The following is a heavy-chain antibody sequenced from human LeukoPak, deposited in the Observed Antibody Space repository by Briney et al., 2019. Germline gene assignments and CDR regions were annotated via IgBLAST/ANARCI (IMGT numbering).Heavy chain of an antibody. CDR1: GFAVSRNY. Sequence: GGSLRLSCAASGFAVSRNYMTWVRQAPGKGLEWVSVIYNDGSTFYADSVTGRFTISRDNAKNTVYLQMNSLRVEDTAVYYCARGPWDCWGQGTLVTVSS. CDR3: ARGPWDC. V-gene: IGHV3-53*05. CDR2: IYNDGST. J-gene: IGHJ4*02.